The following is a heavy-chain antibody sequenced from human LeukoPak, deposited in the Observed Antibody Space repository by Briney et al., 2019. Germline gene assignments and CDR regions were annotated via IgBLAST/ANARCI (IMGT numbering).Heavy chain of an antibody. D-gene: IGHD3-22*01. CDR1: GGSISSGSYD. V-gene: IGHV4-61*02. Sequence: PSQTLSLTCTVSGGSISSGSYDWRWIRQPAGKGLEWIGRIYTSGSTNYNPSLKTRVTISVDTSKNQFSLKLSSVTAADTAVYYCASDEYYDSSGFYMDVWGKGTTVTVSS. CDR2: IYTSGST. J-gene: IGHJ6*03. CDR3: ASDEYYDSSGFYMDV.